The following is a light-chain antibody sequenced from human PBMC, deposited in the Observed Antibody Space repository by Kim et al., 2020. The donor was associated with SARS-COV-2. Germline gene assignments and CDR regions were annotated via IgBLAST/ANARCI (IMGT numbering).Light chain of an antibody. CDR1: NIGSKT. V-gene: IGLV3-9*01. J-gene: IGLJ2*01. CDR2: RNN. Sequence: VALGQTARITCGGKNIGSKTVHWYQQKPGQAPLLVIYRNNNRPSGIPERFSGSNSGNTATLTISSAQAGDEADYYCQVWDSSTYVVFGGGTKLTVL. CDR3: QVWDSSTYVV.